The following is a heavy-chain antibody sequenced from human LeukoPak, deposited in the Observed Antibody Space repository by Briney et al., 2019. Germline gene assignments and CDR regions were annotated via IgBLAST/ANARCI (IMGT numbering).Heavy chain of an antibody. D-gene: IGHD1-26*01. V-gene: IGHV1-46*01. J-gene: IGHJ4*02. CDR3: ARDPSGSWQRFDY. CDR2: INPNGGGT. CDR1: GYTFTTYY. Sequence: ASVKVSCKASGYTFTTYYVHWVRQAPGQGLEWMGVINPNGGGTAYAQKFQGRVTMIRDTSTSTVYMEVISLRSEDTAVFYCARDPSGSWQRFDYWGQGTLVTVPS.